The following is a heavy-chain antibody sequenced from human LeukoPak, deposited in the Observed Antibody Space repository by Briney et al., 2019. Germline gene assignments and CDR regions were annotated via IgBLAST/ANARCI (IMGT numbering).Heavy chain of an antibody. D-gene: IGHD6-13*01. V-gene: IGHV3-30*04. Sequence: GRSLRLSCAASGFTFSSLSIHWVRPAPGKGLEWVAVISYEGTNNHYVDSVKGRFTVSRDNSRNTLYLQMDSLSTEDTAVYYCARDRVAAADLDYWGQGTLVTVSS. CDR2: ISYEGTNN. CDR3: ARDRVAAADLDY. J-gene: IGHJ4*02. CDR1: GFTFSSLS.